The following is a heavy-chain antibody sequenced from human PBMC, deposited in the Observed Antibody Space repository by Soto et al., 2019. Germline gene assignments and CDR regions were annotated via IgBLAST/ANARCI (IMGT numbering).Heavy chain of an antibody. CDR2: LSGSGGST. CDR1: GFSFHTYA. Sequence: VQLLESEGNLVQPGGSLRLSCAAPGFSFHTYAMGWVRQAPGKGLEWVSSLSGSGGSTNYADSVKGRFTISRDNSKDILYLQMNNLRAEDTAMYYCAKDLRDWGFFDYWGLGTLVTVSS. V-gene: IGHV3-23*01. J-gene: IGHJ4*02. D-gene: IGHD3-16*01. CDR3: AKDLRDWGFFDY.